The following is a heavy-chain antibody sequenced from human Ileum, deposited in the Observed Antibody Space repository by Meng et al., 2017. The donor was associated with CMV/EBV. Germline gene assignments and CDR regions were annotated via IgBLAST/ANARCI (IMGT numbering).Heavy chain of an antibody. Sequence: VLPQGSGPSLVEPSPALAPHCPGSGESLRSGHYYWSWIRQTPGKGLEWIGHIHDSGSTYYNPSLQSRVTISVDTSKNQFSLKLSSVTAADTAVYYCARVWGIAVRPLDYWGQGTLVTASS. D-gene: IGHD6-6*01. V-gene: IGHV4-30-4*01. J-gene: IGHJ4*02. CDR2: IHDSGST. CDR3: ARVWGIAVRPLDY. CDR1: GESLRSGHYY.